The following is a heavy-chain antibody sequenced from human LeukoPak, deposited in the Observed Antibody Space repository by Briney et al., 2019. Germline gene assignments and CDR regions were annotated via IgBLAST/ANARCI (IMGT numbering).Heavy chain of an antibody. CDR3: ARVPPAVAKSGRYWYFDL. V-gene: IGHV3-53*01. CDR1: GFTVSSNY. D-gene: IGHD6-19*01. Sequence: PGGSLRLSCAASGFTVSSNYMSWVRQAPGKGLEWVSVIYSGGSTYYADSVKGRFTISRDNSKNTLYLQMNSLRAEDTAVYYCARVPPAVAKSGRYWYFDLWGRGTLVTVSS. CDR2: IYSGGST. J-gene: IGHJ2*01.